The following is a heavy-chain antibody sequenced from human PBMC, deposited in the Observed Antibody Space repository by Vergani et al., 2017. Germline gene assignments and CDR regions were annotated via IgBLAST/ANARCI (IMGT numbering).Heavy chain of an antibody. CDR3: ARHQYPGYCSGGSCDVGGIDY. CDR1: GYSFTSYW. Sequence: EVQLVQSGAEVKTPGESLKISCKGSGYSFTSYWIGWVRQMPGKGLEWVGIIYPGDSDTRYSPSFQGQVTISADKSISTAYLQWSSLKASDTAMYYCARHQYPGYCSGGSCDVGGIDYWGQGTLVTVSS. V-gene: IGHV5-51*01. D-gene: IGHD2-15*01. CDR2: IYPGDSDT. J-gene: IGHJ4*02.